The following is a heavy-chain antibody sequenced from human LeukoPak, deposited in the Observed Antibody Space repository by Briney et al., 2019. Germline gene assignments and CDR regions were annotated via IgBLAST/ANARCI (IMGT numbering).Heavy chain of an antibody. CDR1: GFTCSNYA. Sequence: PGGSLRLSCAASGFTCSNYAMGWVRQAPGKGLELVSNISDSGGSTFYADSVKGRFTISRDNSKNTLYVKMNSMRGEGTAVYYCAKDYSRSDDSGTEKDLPFDYWGQGTLVTVSS. CDR3: AKDYSRSDDSGTEKDLPFDY. V-gene: IGHV3-23*01. CDR2: ISDSGGST. D-gene: IGHD3-10*01. J-gene: IGHJ4*02.